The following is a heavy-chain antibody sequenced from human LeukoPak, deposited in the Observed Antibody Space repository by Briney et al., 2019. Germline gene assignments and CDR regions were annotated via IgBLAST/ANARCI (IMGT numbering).Heavy chain of an antibody. CDR1: GLTFDDYA. D-gene: IGHD1-7*01. J-gene: IGHJ4*02. Sequence: GGSLRLSCAASGLTFDDYAMHWVRQVAGKGLEWVSLISGNGGNTYYADSVKGRFTISRDNSKNSLYLQMNSLRTEDTALYYCAKDISNWNSRHFDYWGQGTLVTVSS. CDR3: AKDISNWNSRHFDY. V-gene: IGHV3-43*02. CDR2: ISGNGGNT.